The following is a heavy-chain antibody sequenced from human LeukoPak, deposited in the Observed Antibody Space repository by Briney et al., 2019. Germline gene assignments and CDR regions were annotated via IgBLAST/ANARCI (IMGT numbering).Heavy chain of an antibody. D-gene: IGHD4-23*01. CDR1: RFTVSNNY. CDR3: ARDRDYGGKLGY. Sequence: GGSPRLSCAVSRFTVSNNYMNWVRQAPGKGLEWVSVIYSGGNTYYADSVKGRFTISRDNSKNTLHLQMNNLRTEDTAVYYCARDRDYGGKLGYWGQGTLVTVSS. J-gene: IGHJ4*02. V-gene: IGHV3-66*02. CDR2: IYSGGNT.